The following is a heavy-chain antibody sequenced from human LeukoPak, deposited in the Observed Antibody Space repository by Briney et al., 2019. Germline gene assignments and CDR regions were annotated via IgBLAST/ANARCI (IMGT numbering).Heavy chain of an antibody. CDR2: IIPIFGIA. J-gene: IGHJ4*02. D-gene: IGHD3-3*01. V-gene: IGHV1-69*04. CDR1: GGTFSSYA. CDR3: ARGEGDFWSGYYTY. Sequence: GASAKVSCKASGGTFSSYAISWVRQAPGQGLEWMGRIIPIFGIANYAQKFQGRATITADKSTSTAYMELSSLRSEDTAVYYCARGEGDFWSGYYTYWGQGTLVTVSS.